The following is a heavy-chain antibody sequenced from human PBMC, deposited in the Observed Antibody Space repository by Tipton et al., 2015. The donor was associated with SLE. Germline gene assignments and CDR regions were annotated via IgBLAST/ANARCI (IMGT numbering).Heavy chain of an antibody. CDR3: ARQTSSGSTYR. Sequence: LSLTCTVSGGSISSTYYWGWIRQPPGKGLEWIGNIYHSGSTHYNPSLKSRVTISVDMSKNRFSLRLNSVTAADTALYYCARQTSSGSTYRWGQGILVTVFS. D-gene: IGHD6-19*01. CDR2: IYHSGST. J-gene: IGHJ5*02. V-gene: IGHV4-39*07. CDR1: GGSISSTYY.